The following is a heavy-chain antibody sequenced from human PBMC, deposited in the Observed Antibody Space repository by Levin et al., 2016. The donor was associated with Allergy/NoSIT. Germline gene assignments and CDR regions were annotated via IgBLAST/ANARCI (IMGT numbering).Heavy chain of an antibody. V-gene: IGHV3-30*03. Sequence: WIRQPPGKGLEWVAVISYHGSNKYYADSVKGRFTISRDNSETTLYLQMNSLRPEDTAVYYCARPLRVHSAYDFSGFDCWGQGTLVTVSS. D-gene: IGHD5-12*01. CDR3: ARPLRVHSAYDFSGFDC. J-gene: IGHJ4*02. CDR2: ISYHGSNK.